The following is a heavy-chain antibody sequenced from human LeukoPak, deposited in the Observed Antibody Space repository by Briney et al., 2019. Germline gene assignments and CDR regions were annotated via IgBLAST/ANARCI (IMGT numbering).Heavy chain of an antibody. Sequence: GASEKVSCNASGYTFTSYDINWVRQATGQGREWMGGMNPNRGNTGYAQKFQGRVTITRNTSISTAYMELSSLRSEDTAVYYCARGDYSNYDNWFDPWGQGTLVTVSS. V-gene: IGHV1-8*03. CDR1: GYTFTSYD. D-gene: IGHD4-11*01. CDR3: ARGDYSNYDNWFDP. CDR2: MNPNRGNT. J-gene: IGHJ5*02.